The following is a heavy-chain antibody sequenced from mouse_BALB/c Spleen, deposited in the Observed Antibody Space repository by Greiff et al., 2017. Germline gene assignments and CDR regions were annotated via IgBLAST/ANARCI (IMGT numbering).Heavy chain of an antibody. CDR1: GYTFTNYW. Sequence: VKLMESGAELVRPGTSVKMSCKAAGYTFTNYWIGWVKQRPGHGLEWIGDIYPGGGYTNYNEKFKGKATLTADTSSSTAYMQLSSLTSEDSAIYYCARYGNYLAWFAYWGQGTLVTVSA. CDR3: ARYGNYLAWFAY. J-gene: IGHJ3*01. V-gene: IGHV1-63*02. CDR2: IYPGGGYT. D-gene: IGHD2-1*01.